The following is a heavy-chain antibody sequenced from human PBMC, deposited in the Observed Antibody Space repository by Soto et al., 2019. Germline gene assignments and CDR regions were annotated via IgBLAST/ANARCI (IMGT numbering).Heavy chain of an antibody. D-gene: IGHD3-10*01. J-gene: IGHJ4*02. Sequence: QVQLVQSGAEVKKPGASVKVSCKASGYTFTSYDISWVRQAPAQGREWMGWISAYNGNTKYAQKPQGRVTMTTDTSTSTAYMELRSLRSDDTAVYYCARDPGVPEVGGVDYWGQGTLVTVSS. CDR1: GYTFTSYD. V-gene: IGHV1-18*01. CDR3: ARDPGVPEVGGVDY. CDR2: ISAYNGNT.